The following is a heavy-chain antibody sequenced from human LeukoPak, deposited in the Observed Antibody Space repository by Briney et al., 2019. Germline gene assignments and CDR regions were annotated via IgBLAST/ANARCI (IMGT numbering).Heavy chain of an antibody. CDR2: MYSSGNA. CDR3: ATLGGSFDY. D-gene: IGHD3-16*01. Sequence: SETLSLTCSVSSGVISSFYWSWIRQPPGKGLECIGSMYSSGNANYNPSLKSRVTISVDTSKNLFSLPLTSVTAADTAIYYCATLGGSFDYWGPGTRVAV. J-gene: IGHJ4*02. V-gene: IGHV4-59*08. CDR1: SGVISSFY.